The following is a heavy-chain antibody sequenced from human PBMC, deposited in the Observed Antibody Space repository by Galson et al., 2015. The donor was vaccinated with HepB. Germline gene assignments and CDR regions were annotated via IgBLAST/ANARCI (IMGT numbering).Heavy chain of an antibody. Sequence: SVKVSCKASGYTFTSYGISWVRQAPGQGLEWMGWISAYNGNTNYAQKLQSRVTMTTDTSTSTAYMELRSLRSDDTAVYYCARDVKGVLHCSSTSCYVDYWGQGTLVTVSS. CDR3: ARDVKGVLHCSSTSCYVDY. CDR2: ISAYNGNT. D-gene: IGHD2-2*01. V-gene: IGHV1-18*01. J-gene: IGHJ4*02. CDR1: GYTFTSYG.